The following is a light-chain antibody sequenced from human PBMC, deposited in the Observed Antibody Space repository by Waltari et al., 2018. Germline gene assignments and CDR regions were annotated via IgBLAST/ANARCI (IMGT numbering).Light chain of an antibody. V-gene: IGLV2-8*01. Sequence: QSALTQPPSASGSPGQSVTISCTGTSSDVGGYNYFSWYQQHPGKAPKLMIYEVSTRPSGVPDRFSGSKSGNTASLTVSGLQAEDEADYYCSSYAGSNILVFGGGTKLTVL. CDR3: SSYAGSNILV. J-gene: IGLJ2*01. CDR1: SSDVGGYNY. CDR2: EVS.